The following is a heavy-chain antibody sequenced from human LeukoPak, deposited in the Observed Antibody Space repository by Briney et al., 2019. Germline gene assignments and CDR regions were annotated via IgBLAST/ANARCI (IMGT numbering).Heavy chain of an antibody. J-gene: IGHJ4*02. CDR2: ISAYNGDT. CDR3: GRVDMATTKDY. D-gene: IGHD5-24*01. V-gene: IGHV1-18*01. CDR1: GYTFTNYG. Sequence: ASVKVSCKAFGYTFTNYGITWVRQAPGQGLEWMGWISAYNGDTKYGQKLQGRVTLTTDTSTSTAYMVLRSLSSDDTAVYYCGRVDMATTKDYWGQGTLVTVSS.